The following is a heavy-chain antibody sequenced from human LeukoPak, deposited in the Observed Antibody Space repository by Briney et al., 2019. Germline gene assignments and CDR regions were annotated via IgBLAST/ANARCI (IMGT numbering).Heavy chain of an antibody. J-gene: IGHJ4*02. CDR2: VNGDGSST. Sequence: GGSLRLSCAASGFTFSTYWMHWVRQAPGKGLVWVSRVNGDGSSTNYADSVKGRFTISRDNAKNTLYLQMNSLRAEDTAVYYCARDGIAAVDFDYWGQGTLVTVSS. V-gene: IGHV3-74*01. CDR3: ARDGIAAVDFDY. D-gene: IGHD6-13*01. CDR1: GFTFSTYW.